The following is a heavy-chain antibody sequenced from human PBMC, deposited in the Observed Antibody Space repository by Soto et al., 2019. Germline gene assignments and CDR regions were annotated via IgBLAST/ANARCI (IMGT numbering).Heavy chain of an antibody. D-gene: IGHD2-21*02. CDR2: IYYSGST. J-gene: IGHJ6*02. CDR3: ARVCGGDCHNFMDV. CDR1: GGSISSGGYY. Sequence: QVQLQESGPGLVKPSQTLSLTCTVSGGSISSGGYYWSWIRQHPGRGLEWIGYIYYSGSTYYNPSLKSRVTSSVDSPKNQFSLQPTSVTAADTAVYYCARVCGGDCHNFMDVGGQGTAVTVSS. V-gene: IGHV4-31*03.